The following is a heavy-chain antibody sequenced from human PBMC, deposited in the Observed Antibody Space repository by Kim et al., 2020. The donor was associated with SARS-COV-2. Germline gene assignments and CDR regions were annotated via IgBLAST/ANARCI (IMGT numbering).Heavy chain of an antibody. CDR3: ARAISTDL. CDR2: INPDESEK. D-gene: IGHD2-2*01. CDR1: GFTFRTYW. V-gene: IGHV3-7*01. Sequence: GGSLRLSCAASGFTFRTYWMTWVRRAPGKGLECVANINPDESEKRYVGSVEGRFTISRDNAKNELFLQMNTLRAEDTAVYYCARAISTDLWGQGTLITVSS. J-gene: IGHJ4*02.